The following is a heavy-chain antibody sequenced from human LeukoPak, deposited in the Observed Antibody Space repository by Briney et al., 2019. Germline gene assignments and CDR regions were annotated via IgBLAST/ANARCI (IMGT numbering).Heavy chain of an antibody. CDR3: TRDITLTRGGRSDY. V-gene: IGHV3-74*01. CDR2: INSDGKTT. D-gene: IGHD3-10*01. Sequence: GGSLRLSCAASGFTFSSYWMYWVRQAPGKGLVWVSRINSDGKTTDYADSVKGRFTISRDNAKNTLYLQMNSLRAEDTAVYYCTRDITLTRGGRSDYWGQGTLVTVSA. CDR1: GFTFSSYW. J-gene: IGHJ4*02.